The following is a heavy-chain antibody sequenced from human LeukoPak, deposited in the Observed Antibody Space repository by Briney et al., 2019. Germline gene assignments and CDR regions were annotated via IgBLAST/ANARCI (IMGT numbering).Heavy chain of an antibody. V-gene: IGHV1-2*02. J-gene: IGHJ5*02. CDR2: INPNSGGT. CDR1: GYIFSGYY. Sequence: ASVKVSCKASGYIFSGYYMNWVRQAPGQGLEWMGWINPNSGGTNYAQKFQGRVTMTRDTSISTAYMELSRLRSDDTAVYYCAREYSGSYPWGQGTLVTVSS. D-gene: IGHD1-26*01. CDR3: AREYSGSYP.